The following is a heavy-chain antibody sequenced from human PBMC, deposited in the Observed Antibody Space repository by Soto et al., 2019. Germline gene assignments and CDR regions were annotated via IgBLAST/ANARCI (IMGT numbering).Heavy chain of an antibody. CDR2: ISASGGFT. V-gene: IGHV3-23*01. Sequence: EVQLLESGGGLVQPGGSLRLSCAASGFTFSSYALSWVRRAPGKGLEWVSSISASGGFTYYADSVKGRFSITRDNSKSSMFLQMNSLRADDTAVYFCAKGPLYGDYVSGWGQGTLVTVSS. J-gene: IGHJ4*02. CDR1: GFTFSSYA. D-gene: IGHD4-17*01. CDR3: AKGPLYGDYVSG.